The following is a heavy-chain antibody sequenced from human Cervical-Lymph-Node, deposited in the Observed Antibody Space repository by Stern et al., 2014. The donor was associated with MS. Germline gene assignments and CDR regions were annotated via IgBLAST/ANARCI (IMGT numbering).Heavy chain of an antibody. D-gene: IGHD1-1*01. CDR1: GFTVSRDY. J-gene: IGHJ4*02. CDR3: ARDTSSPERSEW. Sequence: VQLVESGGGVIQPGGSLRLSCTASGFTVSRDYMTWVRQAPGKGLEWVSLITNVGSTFYTDSVKGRFTISRDDSKNTVYLHMTSLRAEDTAMYYCARDTSSPERSEWWGQGTLVTVSS. V-gene: IGHV3-53*01. CDR2: ITNVGST.